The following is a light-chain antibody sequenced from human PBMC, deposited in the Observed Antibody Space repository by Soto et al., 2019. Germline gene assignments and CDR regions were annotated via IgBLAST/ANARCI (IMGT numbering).Light chain of an antibody. Sequence: QSVLTQPPSVSGAPGQRVTISCTGSSSDIGAGYDVHWYRQPPGTAPKLLIYGNSNRPSGVPDRFSGSKSGTSASLAITGLQVEDEAEYYCQSYDSSRSLYVFGTGTKLTVL. CDR2: GNS. CDR1: SSDIGAGYD. V-gene: IGLV1-40*01. CDR3: QSYDSSRSLYV. J-gene: IGLJ1*01.